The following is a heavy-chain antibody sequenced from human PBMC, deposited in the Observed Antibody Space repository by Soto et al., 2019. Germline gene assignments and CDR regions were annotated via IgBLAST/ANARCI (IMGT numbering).Heavy chain of an antibody. J-gene: IGHJ2*01. CDR2: ISSDGSNY. CDR1: GFTFSACA. Sequence: QVQLVESGGGVVQPGRSQRLSCAASGFTFSACAMQWVRQSPGKGLEWVAVISSDGSNYYYEDSVKGRFTISRDNSKNSLYLQMDSRRADVTAVYDCAKEVGTAITAITHWHFDLWGRGTLVTVSS. V-gene: IGHV3-30*18. D-gene: IGHD2-21*02. CDR3: AKEVGTAITAITHWHFDL.